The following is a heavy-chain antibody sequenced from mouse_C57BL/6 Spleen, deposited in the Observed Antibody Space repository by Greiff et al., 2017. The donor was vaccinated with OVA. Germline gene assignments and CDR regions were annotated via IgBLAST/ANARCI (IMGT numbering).Heavy chain of an antibody. CDR1: GYTFTDYE. CDR3: TNYDYDEGAWFAY. V-gene: IGHV1-15*01. CDR2: IDPETGGT. Sequence: VQLQQSGAELVRPGASVTLSCKASGYTFTDYEMHWVKQTPVHGLEWIGAIDPETGGTAYNQKFNGKAILTADKSSSTAYMELRSLTSEDSAVYYCTNYDYDEGAWFAYWGQGTLVTVSA. D-gene: IGHD2-4*01. J-gene: IGHJ3*01.